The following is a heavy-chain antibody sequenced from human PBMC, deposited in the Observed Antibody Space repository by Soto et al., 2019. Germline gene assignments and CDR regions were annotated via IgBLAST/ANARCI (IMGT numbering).Heavy chain of an antibody. Sequence: SETLSLTCAVYGGSFSGYYWSWIRQPPGKGLEWIGEINHSGSTNYNPSLKSRVTISVDTSKNQFSLKLSSVTAADTAVYYCARRFVWSGYYTRAYYYYYMDVWGKGTTVTVSS. CDR1: GGSFSGYY. D-gene: IGHD3-3*01. V-gene: IGHV4-34*01. CDR3: ARRFVWSGYYTRAYYYYYMDV. J-gene: IGHJ6*03. CDR2: INHSGST.